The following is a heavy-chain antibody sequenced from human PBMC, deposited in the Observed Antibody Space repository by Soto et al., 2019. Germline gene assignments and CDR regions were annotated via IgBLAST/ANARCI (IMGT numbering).Heavy chain of an antibody. V-gene: IGHV3-23*01. J-gene: IGHJ1*01. CDR1: GFSFSTYA. CDR2: ISGSGGTT. D-gene: IGHD6-13*01. CDR3: AKDQGAAGTISRYFQH. Sequence: EVQLLESGGGLVQPEGSLRLSCAASGFSFSTYAMSWVRQAPGKGLEWVSGISGSGGTTYYADSVKGRFTISRDNSKNTLYLQVNSLRAEDTAVYYCAKDQGAAGTISRYFQHWGQGTLVTVSS.